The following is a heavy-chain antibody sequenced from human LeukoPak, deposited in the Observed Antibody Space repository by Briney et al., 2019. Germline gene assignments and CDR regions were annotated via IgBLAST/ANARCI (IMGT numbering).Heavy chain of an antibody. CDR1: GYPFTVYY. V-gene: IGHV1-2*04. Sequence: ASVKVSCETSGYPFTVYYIHWVRQAPGQGLEWMGRINPNSGDTNYAQNFQGWVTMTSDTSISTAYMELNRLRSDDTAMYYCATPGTTRGIDYWGQGTLVTVSS. D-gene: IGHD3-10*01. CDR2: INPNSGDT. J-gene: IGHJ4*02. CDR3: ATPGTTRGIDY.